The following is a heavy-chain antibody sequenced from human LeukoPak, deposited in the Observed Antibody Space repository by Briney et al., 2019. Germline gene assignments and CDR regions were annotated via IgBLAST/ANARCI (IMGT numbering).Heavy chain of an antibody. D-gene: IGHD4-11*01. CDR3: ATYSILNAREFRY. J-gene: IGHJ1*01. Sequence: PGGSLRLSCAASGFTFSSYWMSWVRQAPGKGLEWVANVHHIGGETYYVDSVKGRFTISRDNAKNSVYLQMNSLGADDTAVYYCATYSILNAREFRYWGQGTLVTVTS. CDR2: VHHIGGET. CDR1: GFTFSSYW. V-gene: IGHV3-7*01.